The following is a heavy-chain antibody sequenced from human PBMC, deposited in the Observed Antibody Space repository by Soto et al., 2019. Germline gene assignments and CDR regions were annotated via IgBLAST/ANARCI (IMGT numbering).Heavy chain of an antibody. V-gene: IGHV3-23*01. Sequence: GGCLGLSCAASGFTFTICAMSWVRPAPGMVLQWVSASGDSAGSTDYADSVRGRFTISRDNSKNRLYLQLNSMGAEDTAVYYCAKDKRAAGSRWMVRIWGRGTLVTVYS. J-gene: IGHJ4*02. CDR2: SGDSAGST. CDR1: GFTFTICA. D-gene: IGHD3-10*01. CDR3: AKDKRAAGSRWMVRI.